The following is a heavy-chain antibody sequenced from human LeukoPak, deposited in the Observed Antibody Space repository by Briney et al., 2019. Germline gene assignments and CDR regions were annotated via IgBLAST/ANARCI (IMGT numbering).Heavy chain of an antibody. Sequence: GGSLRLSCAASGFTFSSYGMHWVRQAPGKGLEWVAFIRYDGSNKYYADSVKGRFTISRDNSKNTLYLQMNSLRAEDTAVYYCAKDGLRFLEWLLYTPFFDYWGQGTLVTVSS. CDR1: GFTFSSYG. D-gene: IGHD3-3*01. V-gene: IGHV3-30*02. CDR3: AKDGLRFLEWLLYTPFFDY. J-gene: IGHJ4*02. CDR2: IRYDGSNK.